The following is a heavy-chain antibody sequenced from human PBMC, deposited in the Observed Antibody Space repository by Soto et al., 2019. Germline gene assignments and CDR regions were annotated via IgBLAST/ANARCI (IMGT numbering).Heavy chain of an antibody. CDR2: IYYSGST. Sequence: QVQLQESGPGLVKPSETLSLTCTVSGGSISSYYWSWIRQPPGKGLEWIGYIYYSGSTNYNPSLKIRVTISVDTSKNQFSLKLSSVTAADTAVYHCARVLDYYDSSGYLDYWGQGTLVTVSS. D-gene: IGHD3-22*01. CDR3: ARVLDYYDSSGYLDY. J-gene: IGHJ4*02. CDR1: GGSISSYY. V-gene: IGHV4-59*01.